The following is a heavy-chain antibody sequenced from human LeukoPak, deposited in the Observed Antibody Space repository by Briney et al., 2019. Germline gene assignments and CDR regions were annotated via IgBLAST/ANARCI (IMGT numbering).Heavy chain of an antibody. CDR2: INHSGST. CDR3: ASLAGISQVDN. J-gene: IGHJ4*02. Sequence: GSLRLSCAASGFTFSSYAMSWIRQPPGKGLEWIGEINHSGSTNYNPSLKSRVTISVDTSKNQFSLKLSSVTAADTAMYYCASLAGISQVDNWGQGTLVTVSS. D-gene: IGHD6-19*01. V-gene: IGHV4-34*01. CDR1: GFTFSSYA.